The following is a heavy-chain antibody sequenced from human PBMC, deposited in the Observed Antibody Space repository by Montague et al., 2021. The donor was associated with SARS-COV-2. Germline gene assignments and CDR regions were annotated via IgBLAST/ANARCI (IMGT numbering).Heavy chain of an antibody. D-gene: IGHD3-16*01. CDR1: GFSLSTSGMC. CDR3: ATTIYDYVWGTRVEFDH. Sequence: PALVKPTQTLTLTCTFSGFSLSTSGMCVSWIRQPPGKALEWLALXDWDDDKYYSTSLKTRLTISKDTSKNQVVLTMTNMDPVDTATYYCATTIYDYVWGTRVEFDHWGQGTLVTVSS. CDR2: XDWDDDK. J-gene: IGHJ4*02. V-gene: IGHV2-70*01.